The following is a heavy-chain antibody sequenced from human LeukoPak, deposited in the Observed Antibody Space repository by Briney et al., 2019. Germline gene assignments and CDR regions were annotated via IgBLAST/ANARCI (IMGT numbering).Heavy chain of an antibody. CDR1: GYTFISYY. V-gene: IGHV1-46*01. D-gene: IGHD6-13*01. Sequence: ASVKVSCKASGYTFISYYLHWVRQAPRQGLEWMGIINPSGGSTTYTQKFQGRVTMTRDTSTSTVYMKLSGLSSEDTAVYYCARGGSSWYTSLPFDYWGQGTLVTVSS. CDR3: ARGGSSWYTSLPFDY. CDR2: INPSGGST. J-gene: IGHJ4*02.